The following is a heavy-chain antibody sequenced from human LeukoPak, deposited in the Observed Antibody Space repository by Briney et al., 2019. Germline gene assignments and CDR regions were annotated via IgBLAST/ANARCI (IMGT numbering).Heavy chain of an antibody. D-gene: IGHD2-21*02. CDR1: GFTFSSYT. CDR2: INSGSNYI. V-gene: IGHV3-21*01. J-gene: IGHJ4*02. CDR3: ARDRGGRVVVTATYFDS. Sequence: GGSLRLSCAASGFTFSSYTINWVRQPPGKGLEWVASINSGSNYIFYADSVKGRFTISRDNGKKSLSLQMNSLRAEDTAVYYCARDRGGRVVVTATYFDSWGQGTLVTVSS.